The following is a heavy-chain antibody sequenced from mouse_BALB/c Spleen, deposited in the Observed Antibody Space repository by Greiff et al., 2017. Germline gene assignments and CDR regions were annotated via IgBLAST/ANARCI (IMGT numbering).Heavy chain of an antibody. D-gene: IGHD2-3*01. V-gene: IGHV2-9*02. CDR3: ARDVIRYDGYYLAWFAY. J-gene: IGHJ3*01. Sequence: VKLMESGPGLVAPSQSLSITCTVSGFSLTSYGVHWVRQPPGKGLEWLGVIWAGGSTNYNSALMSRLSISKDNSKSKVFLKMNSLQTDDTAMYYCARDVIRYDGYYLAWFAYWGQGTLVTVSA. CDR2: IWAGGST. CDR1: GFSLTSYG.